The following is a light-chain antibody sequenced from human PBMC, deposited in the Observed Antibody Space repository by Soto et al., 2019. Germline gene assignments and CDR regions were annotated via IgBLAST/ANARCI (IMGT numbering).Light chain of an antibody. CDR3: QQYGGSPYT. CDR2: GAS. Sequence: EMVLTQSPGTLSLSPGDRATLSCRASQSVTSNYLAWYQQKPGQAPRLLFYGASNRATGIPDTLSGSGSGTDFTLTISRLDPEDFAVYYCQQYGGSPYTFGQGTKLEIK. CDR1: QSVTSNY. V-gene: IGKV3-20*01. J-gene: IGKJ2*01.